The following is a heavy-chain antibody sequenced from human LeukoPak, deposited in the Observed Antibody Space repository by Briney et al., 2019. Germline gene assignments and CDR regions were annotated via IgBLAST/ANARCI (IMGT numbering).Heavy chain of an antibody. Sequence: SETLSLTCAVYGGSFSGYYWSWIRQPPGKGLEWIGEINHSGSTNYNPSLKSRVTISVDTSKNQFSLKLSSVTAADTAVYYCARDPPLIRGLDYWGQGTLVTVSS. CDR3: ARDPPLIRGLDY. D-gene: IGHD2-8*01. V-gene: IGHV4-34*01. CDR1: GGSFSGYY. CDR2: INHSGST. J-gene: IGHJ4*02.